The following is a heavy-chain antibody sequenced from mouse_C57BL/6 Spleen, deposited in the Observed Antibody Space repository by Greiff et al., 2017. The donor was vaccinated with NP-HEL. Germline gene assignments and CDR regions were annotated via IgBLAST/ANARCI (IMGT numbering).Heavy chain of an antibody. V-gene: IGHV5-17*01. CDR1: GFTFSDYG. Sequence: EVQLVESGGGLVKPGGSLKLSCAASGFTFSDYGMHWVRQAPEKGLEWVAYISSGSSTNYYADTVKGRFTISRDNAKNTLFLQMTSLRSEDTAMYYCARANWDLYWYFDVWGTGTTVTVSS. D-gene: IGHD4-1*01. CDR3: ARANWDLYWYFDV. J-gene: IGHJ1*03. CDR2: ISSGSSTN.